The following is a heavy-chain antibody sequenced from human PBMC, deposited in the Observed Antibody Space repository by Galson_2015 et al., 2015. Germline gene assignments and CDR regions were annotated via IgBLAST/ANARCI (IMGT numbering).Heavy chain of an antibody. V-gene: IGHV3-48*02. CDR3: ARGRGYSSSWYFDY. J-gene: IGHJ4*02. CDR1: GFTFSSYS. CDR2: ISSSSSTI. D-gene: IGHD6-13*01. Sequence: SLRLSCAASGFTFSSYSMNWVRQAPGKGLEWVSYISSSSSTIYYADSVKGRFTISRDNAKNSLYLQMNSLRDEDTAVYYCARGRGYSSSWYFDYWGQGTLVTVSS.